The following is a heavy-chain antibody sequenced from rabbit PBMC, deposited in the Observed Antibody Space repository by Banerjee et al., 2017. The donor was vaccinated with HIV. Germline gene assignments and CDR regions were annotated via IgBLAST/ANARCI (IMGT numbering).Heavy chain of an antibody. CDR1: GFDFSTSA. V-gene: IGHV1S45*01. J-gene: IGHJ4*01. CDR3: ARESGVSTWDFFL. D-gene: IGHD7-1*01. CDR2: IYTFTGDT. Sequence: QEQLEESGGGLVKPGGTLTLTCTASGFDFSTSAMCWVRQAPGKGLEWIGCIYTFTGDTYYASWAKGRFTISKTSSTTVTLEMTGLTAADTATYFCARESGVSTWDFFLWGPGTLVTVS.